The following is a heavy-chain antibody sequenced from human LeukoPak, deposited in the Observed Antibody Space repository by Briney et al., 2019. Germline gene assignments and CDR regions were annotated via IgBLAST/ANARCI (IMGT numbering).Heavy chain of an antibody. V-gene: IGHV1-2*06. CDR2: INPNSGGT. Sequence: GASVKVSCKASGYTFTDYYVHWVRQAPGQGLEWMGRINPNSGGTNYAQKFQGRVTMTRDTSISTAYMELSRLRSDDTAVYYCARSKDGYGVDYWGQGTLVTVSS. CDR1: GYTFTDYY. J-gene: IGHJ4*02. CDR3: ARSKDGYGVDY. D-gene: IGHD5-24*01.